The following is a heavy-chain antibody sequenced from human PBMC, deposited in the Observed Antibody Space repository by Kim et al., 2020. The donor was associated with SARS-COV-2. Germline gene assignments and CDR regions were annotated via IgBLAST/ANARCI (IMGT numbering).Heavy chain of an antibody. V-gene: IGHV4-34*01. CDR3: ARAPRYYYGSGSDY. D-gene: IGHD3-10*01. J-gene: IGHJ4*02. CDR1: GGSFRGYY. Sequence: SETLSLTCAVYGGSFRGYYWSWIRQPPGKGLEWIGEINHSGSTNYNPSLKSRVTISVDTSKNQFSLKLSSVTAADTAVYYCARAPRYYYGSGSDYWGQGT. CDR2: INHSGST.